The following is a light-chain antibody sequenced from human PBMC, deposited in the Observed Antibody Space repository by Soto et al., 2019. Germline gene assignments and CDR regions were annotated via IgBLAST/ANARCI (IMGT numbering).Light chain of an antibody. Sequence: EIVLTQSPGTLSLSPGERATLSCRASHSVTSTYLAWYQQKPGQPPRLLIYGASNRATGIPDRFSGSGSGTDFTLTISRLEPEDFTVYFCQHYDRTFGQGTKVDIK. CDR2: GAS. CDR3: QHYDRT. J-gene: IGKJ1*01. CDR1: HSVTSTY. V-gene: IGKV3-20*01.